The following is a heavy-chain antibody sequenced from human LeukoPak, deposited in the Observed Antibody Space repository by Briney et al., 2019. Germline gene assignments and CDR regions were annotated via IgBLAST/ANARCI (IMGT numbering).Heavy chain of an antibody. D-gene: IGHD1/OR15-1a*01. CDR2: INPNSGGT. V-gene: IGHV1-2*02. CDR3: ARACVVGPWDNRFYYYYYMDV. CDR1: GYTFTGYY. J-gene: IGHJ6*03. Sequence: ASVKVSCKASGYTFTGYYMHWVRQAPGQGLEWMGWINPNSGGTNYAQKLQGRVTMTTDTSTSTAYMELRSLRSDDTAVYYCARACVVGPWDNRFYYYYYMDVWGKGTTVTVSS.